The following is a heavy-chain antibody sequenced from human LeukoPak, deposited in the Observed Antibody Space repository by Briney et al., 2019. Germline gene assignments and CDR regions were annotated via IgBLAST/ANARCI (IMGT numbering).Heavy chain of an antibody. CDR2: INPSGGST. J-gene: IGHJ4*02. Sequence: QAPGQGLEWMGIINPSGGSTSYAQKFQGRVTMTRDTSTSTVYMELSSLRSEDTAVYYCARDRSTTFDYWGQGTLVTVSS. D-gene: IGHD1-26*01. V-gene: IGHV1-46*01. CDR3: ARDRSTTFDY.